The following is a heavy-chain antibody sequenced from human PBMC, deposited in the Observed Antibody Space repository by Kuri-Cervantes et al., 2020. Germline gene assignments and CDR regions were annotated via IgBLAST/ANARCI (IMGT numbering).Heavy chain of an antibody. J-gene: IGHJ6*02. CDR3: ARGALWFGDYRACGMDV. CDR2: ISYDGSNK. CDR1: GFTFSSYA. Sequence: LSLTCAASGFTFSSYAMHWVRQAPGKGLEWVAVISYDGSNKYYADSVKGRFTISRDNSKNTLYLQMNSLRAEDTAVYYCARGALWFGDYRACGMDVWGQGTTVTVSS. D-gene: IGHD3-10*01. V-gene: IGHV3-30-3*01.